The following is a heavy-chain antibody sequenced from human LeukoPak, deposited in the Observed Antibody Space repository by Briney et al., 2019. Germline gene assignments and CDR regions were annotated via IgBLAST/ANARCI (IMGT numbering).Heavy chain of an antibody. CDR1: GYTFTSYG. CDR2: ISAYNGNT. Sequence: ASVKVFCRASGYTFTSYGISWVRQAPGQGLEWMGWISAYNGNTNYAQKLQGRVTMTTDTSTSTAYMELRSLRSDDTAVYYCARYTFGFGEFSNFDYWGQGTLVTVSS. CDR3: ARYTFGFGEFSNFDY. J-gene: IGHJ4*02. V-gene: IGHV1-18*01. D-gene: IGHD3-10*01.